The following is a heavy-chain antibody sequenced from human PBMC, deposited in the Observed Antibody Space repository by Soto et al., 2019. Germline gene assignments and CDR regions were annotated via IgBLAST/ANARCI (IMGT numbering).Heavy chain of an antibody. CDR2: AIPVYGCT. J-gene: IGHJ3*02. CDR1: GGTFSNYA. D-gene: IGHD1-26*01. CDR3: ARRGVANSRDAFDI. Sequence: QVQLVQSGAEVKKPGTSVKVSCEVSGGTFSNYAITWVRQAPGQGLGWLGGAIPVYGCTNYAQKFQGRVTITAGESATTTFMELSSLRSDDTAVYYCARRGVANSRDAFDIWGQGTLVTVS. V-gene: IGHV1-69*01.